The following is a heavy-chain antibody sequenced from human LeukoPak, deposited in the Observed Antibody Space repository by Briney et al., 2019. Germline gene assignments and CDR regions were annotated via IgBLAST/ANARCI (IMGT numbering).Heavy chain of an antibody. CDR3: ARRQSVTMVRGVIITGYYFDY. V-gene: IGHV5-51*01. CDR1: GYSFTSYW. Sequence: GESLKISCKGSGYSFTSYWIGWVRQMPGKGLEWMGIIYPGDSDTRYSPSFQGQVTISADKSISTAYLQWSSLKASDTAMYYCARRQSVTMVRGVIITGYYFDYWGQGTLVTVSS. J-gene: IGHJ4*02. CDR2: IYPGDSDT. D-gene: IGHD3-10*01.